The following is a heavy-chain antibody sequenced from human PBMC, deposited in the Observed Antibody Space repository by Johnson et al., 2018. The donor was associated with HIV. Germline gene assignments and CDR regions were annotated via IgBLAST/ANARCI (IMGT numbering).Heavy chain of an antibody. V-gene: IGHV3-30*02. CDR1: GFTFSSSG. CDR3: AKEQESIPLNDAFDI. D-gene: IGHD2-21*01. CDR2: LRYDGSNK. Sequence: QVQLVESGGGVVQPGGSLRLSCAASGFTFSSSGLHWVRQAPGKGLEWVAVLRYDGSNKYYADSVKGRFAISRDNSKNTLYLQMNSLRAEDTAVYYCAKEQESIPLNDAFDIWGQGTMVTVSS. J-gene: IGHJ3*02.